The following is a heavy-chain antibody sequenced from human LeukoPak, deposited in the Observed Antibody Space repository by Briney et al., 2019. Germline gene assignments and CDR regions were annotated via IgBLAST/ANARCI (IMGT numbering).Heavy chain of an antibody. J-gene: IGHJ4*02. CDR2: MFYRGTT. Sequence: SESLSLTCSVSGVSISTSTHYWAWIRQPPGRGLEWIASMFYRGTTYYNASLRSRVTLSVDTSMNQFSLKLSSVTASDTATFYCVRQGGWGGAASLIEFWGQGTLVTVSS. V-gene: IGHV4-39*01. CDR3: VRQGGWGGAASLIEF. CDR1: GVSISTSTHY. D-gene: IGHD2-15*01.